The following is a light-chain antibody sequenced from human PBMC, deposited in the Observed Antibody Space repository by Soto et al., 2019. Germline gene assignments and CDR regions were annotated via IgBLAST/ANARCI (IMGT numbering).Light chain of an antibody. CDR3: CSYVGSSTLV. CDR2: EGT. J-gene: IGLJ2*01. Sequence: QSALAQPASVSGSPGQSITISCTGTSSDVGSYNVVSWYQQHPGKAPKLMIYEGTKRPSGVSNRFSGSKSGNTASLTISGLQAEDEADYYCCSYVGSSTLVFGGGTQLTVL. CDR1: SSDVGSYNV. V-gene: IGLV2-23*01.